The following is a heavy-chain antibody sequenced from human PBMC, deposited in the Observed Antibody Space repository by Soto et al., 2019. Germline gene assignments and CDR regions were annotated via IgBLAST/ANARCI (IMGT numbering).Heavy chain of an antibody. CDR2: ISTSGGTI. D-gene: IGHD3-22*01. Sequence: GGSLRLSSAASGFNLSDCAMSWVRQAPGKGLEWVSYISTSGGTIDYADSVKGRFTISRDDSKNTLYLQMNSLRTEDTAVYYCTTDQRPSDYYDSSGYRPYYYYGMDVWGQGTTVTVSS. CDR1: GFNLSDCA. CDR3: TTDQRPSDYYDSSGYRPYYYYGMDV. V-gene: IGHV3-11*01. J-gene: IGHJ6*02.